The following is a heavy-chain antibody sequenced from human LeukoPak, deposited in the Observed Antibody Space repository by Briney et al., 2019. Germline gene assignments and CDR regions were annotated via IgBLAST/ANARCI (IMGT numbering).Heavy chain of an antibody. CDR2: IYYSGST. J-gene: IGHJ4*02. CDR1: GGSISSSSYY. D-gene: IGHD5-18*01. CDR3: ARLILSSYGEFFDY. V-gene: IGHV4-39*01. Sequence: SETLSLTCTVSGGSISSSSYYWGWIRQPPGKGLEWIGSIYYSGSTYYNPSLKSRVTISVDTSKNQFSLKLSSVTAADTAVYYCARLILSSYGEFFDYWGQGTLVTVSS.